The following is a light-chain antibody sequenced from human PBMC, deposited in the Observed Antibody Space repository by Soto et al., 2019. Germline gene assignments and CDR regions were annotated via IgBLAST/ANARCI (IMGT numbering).Light chain of an antibody. V-gene: IGLV4-69*01. CDR2: LNSDGSH. CDR1: SGXSSYA. Sequence: QLVLTQSPSASASLGASVKLTCTLXSGXSSYAIAWHQQRPEKGPRYLMKLNSDGSHNKGDGIPDRFSGSSSGAERYLTISSLQSEDEADYYCQTWGTGIPYVFGTGTKLTVL. J-gene: IGLJ1*01. CDR3: QTWGTGIPYV.